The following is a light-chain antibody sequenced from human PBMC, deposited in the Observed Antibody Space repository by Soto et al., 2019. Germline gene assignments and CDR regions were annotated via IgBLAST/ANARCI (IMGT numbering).Light chain of an antibody. CDR3: QQYGLPPHS. Sequence: EIVLTQSPGTLSLSPGERATLYCRASQSVYNNYLAWYQQKPGQTLRLLVNGASNRATDIPDRFSGGGSGTDFTLTISSLEPEDFAVYYCQQYGLPPHSFGQGTRVEIK. J-gene: IGKJ2*01. V-gene: IGKV3-20*01. CDR2: GAS. CDR1: QSVYNNY.